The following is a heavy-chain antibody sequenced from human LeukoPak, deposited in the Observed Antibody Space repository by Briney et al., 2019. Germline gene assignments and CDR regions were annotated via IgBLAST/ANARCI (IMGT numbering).Heavy chain of an antibody. J-gene: IGHJ4*02. CDR2: IDSRSSDV. D-gene: IGHD2-2*02. V-gene: IGHV3-21*01. Sequence: GGSLRLSCAASGFIFSKYRMNWVRQAPGKGLEWVSSIDSRSSDVNYSDSVKGRFTVSRDNAKNSLFLQLSALRAEDTAVYYCAREGYCSSTSCYIDYWGQGTLVTVSS. CDR3: AREGYCSSTSCYIDY. CDR1: GFIFSKYR.